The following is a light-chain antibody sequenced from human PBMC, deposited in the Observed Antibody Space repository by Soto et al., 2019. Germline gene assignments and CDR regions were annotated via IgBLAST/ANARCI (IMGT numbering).Light chain of an antibody. J-gene: IGLJ2*01. CDR1: SSDIGGYNY. CDR3: SSYAASSTL. Sequence: QSALTQPASVSGSPGQSITISCTGSSSDIGGYNYVSWYQQHSGKAPKLLIYYVTYRPSGISDRFSGSKSGNTASLTISGLQPDGAADYYCSSYAASSTLFGGGTKLTVL. CDR2: YVT. V-gene: IGLV2-14*03.